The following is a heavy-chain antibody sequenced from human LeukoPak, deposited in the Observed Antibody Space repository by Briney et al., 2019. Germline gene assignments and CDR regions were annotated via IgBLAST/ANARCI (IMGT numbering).Heavy chain of an antibody. CDR3: GRQRWDSGRINWFDP. J-gene: IGHJ5*02. D-gene: IGHD1-26*01. V-gene: IGHV5-51*01. Sequence: GESLKISCQTSGFTFRTSWTAWVRQMPGAGLEWVGAIYPEDSDSRYSPSYQGRVVISADKSIKTAYLQWSSLKASDTAIYYCGRQRWDSGRINWFDPWGQGTLVTVSS. CDR2: IYPEDSDS. CDR1: GFTFRTSW.